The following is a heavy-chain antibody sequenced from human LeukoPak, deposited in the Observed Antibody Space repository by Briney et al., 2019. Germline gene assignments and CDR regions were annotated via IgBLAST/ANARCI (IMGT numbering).Heavy chain of an antibody. J-gene: IGHJ5*02. V-gene: IGHV1-8*01. CDR1: GYTFTSYD. CDR3: ARGRGSYYYDSSASWFDP. CDR2: MNPNSGNT. Sequence: RASVKVSCKASGYTFTSYDIHWVRQATGQGLEWMGWMNPNSGNTGYAQKFQGRVTMTRNTSISTAYMEVSSLRSEDTAVYYCARGRGSYYYDSSASWFDPWGQGTLVTVSS. D-gene: IGHD3-22*01.